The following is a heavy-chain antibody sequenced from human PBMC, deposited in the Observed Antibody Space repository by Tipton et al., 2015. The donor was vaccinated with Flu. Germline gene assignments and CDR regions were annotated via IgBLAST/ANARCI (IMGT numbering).Heavy chain of an antibody. J-gene: IGHJ5*02. CDR3: AKTKGDNGDYGVDH. CDR1: GVSTSSFY. V-gene: IGHV4-59*01. D-gene: IGHD4-17*01. CDR2: IHHSGYT. Sequence: TLSLTCTVSGVSTSSFYWTWVRQSPGKGLEWIGCIHHSGYTNYKSSLKGRVTMSIDTSKNQFSLRLSSVTAADTAVYYCAKTKGDNGDYGVDHWGQGTLVTVSS.